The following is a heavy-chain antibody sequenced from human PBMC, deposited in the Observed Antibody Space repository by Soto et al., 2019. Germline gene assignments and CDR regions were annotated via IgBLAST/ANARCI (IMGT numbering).Heavy chain of an antibody. CDR1: GYTFTSYG. CDR3: ARDLYYDSWSGYYGYDAFDI. CDR2: ISAYNGNT. Sequence: QVPLVQSGAEVKKPGASVKVSCKASGYTFTSYGIGWVRQAPGQGLEWMGWISAYNGNTNYAQKLQGRVTMTTDTSTSAAYTELRSLRSDDTAVYSCARDLYYDSWSGYYGYDAFDIWGQGTMVTVSS. D-gene: IGHD3-3*01. V-gene: IGHV1-18*01. J-gene: IGHJ3*02.